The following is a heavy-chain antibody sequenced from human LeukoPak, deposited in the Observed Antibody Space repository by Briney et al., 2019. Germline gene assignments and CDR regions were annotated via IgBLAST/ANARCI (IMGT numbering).Heavy chain of an antibody. CDR2: IYGDNGDT. V-gene: IGHV1-3*03. D-gene: IGHD3-22*01. CDR1: GYSFTTYA. J-gene: IGHJ3*02. CDR3: ARVRLGWRLLRAFDI. Sequence: GASVKVSCKASGYSFTTYAMNWVRQAPGQRLEWMGWIYGDNGDTKYSQEFQGRVTMTRNTSISTAYMELSSLRSEDTAVYYCARVRLGWRLLRAFDIWGQGTMVTVSS.